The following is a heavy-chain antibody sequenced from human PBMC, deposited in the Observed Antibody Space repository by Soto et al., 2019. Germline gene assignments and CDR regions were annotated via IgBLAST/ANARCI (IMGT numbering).Heavy chain of an antibody. CDR2: ISAYTGNT. V-gene: IGHV1-18*04. D-gene: IGHD3-22*01. J-gene: IGHJ4*02. Sequence: ASVKVSCKASGYTFTSYDINWVRQAPGQGLEWMGWISAYTGNTNYAQKLQGRVTMTTDTSTSTAYMELRSLRSDDTAVYYCAKSFFYDSSGYPTLFDYWGQGTLVTVSS. CDR3: AKSFFYDSSGYPTLFDY. CDR1: GYTFTSYD.